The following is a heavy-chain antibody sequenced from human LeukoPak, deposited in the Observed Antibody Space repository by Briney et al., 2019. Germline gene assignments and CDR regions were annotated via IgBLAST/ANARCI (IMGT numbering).Heavy chain of an antibody. CDR1: DYTFTSYG. V-gene: IGHV1-18*01. J-gene: IGHJ4*02. CDR2: ISAYNGNT. Sequence: ASVKVSCKASDYTFTSYGISWVRQAPGQGLEWMGWISAYNGNTNYAQKLQGRVTMTTDTSTSTAYMELRSLRSDDTAVYYCARDLRIAVAGTMVWAAGYWGQGTLVTVSS. CDR3: ARDLRIAVAGTMVWAAGY. D-gene: IGHD6-19*01.